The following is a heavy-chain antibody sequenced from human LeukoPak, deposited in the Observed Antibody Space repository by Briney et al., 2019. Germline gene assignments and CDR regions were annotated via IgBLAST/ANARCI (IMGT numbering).Heavy chain of an antibody. CDR2: INPSGGST. D-gene: IGHD6-19*01. Sequence: ASVKVSCKASGYTFTSYYMHWVRQAPGQGLEWMGIINPSGGSTSYAQKFQGRVTITRDTSASTAYMELSSLRSEDTAVYYCARDHYRSSGWHLNYWFDPWGQGTLVTVSS. CDR1: GYTFTSYY. J-gene: IGHJ5*02. CDR3: ARDHYRSSGWHLNYWFDP. V-gene: IGHV1-46*01.